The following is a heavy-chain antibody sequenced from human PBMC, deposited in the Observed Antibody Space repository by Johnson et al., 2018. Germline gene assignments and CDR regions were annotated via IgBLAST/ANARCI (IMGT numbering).Heavy chain of an antibody. CDR3: AKVTTYYYGSGIRYYYGMDV. J-gene: IGHJ6*02. D-gene: IGHD3-10*01. V-gene: IGHV3-30*18. CDR1: GFTFSSYG. CDR2: ISYDGSNK. Sequence: QVQLVQSGGGVVQPGRSLRLSCAASGFTFSSYGMHWVRQAPGKGLEWVAVISYDGSNKYYADSVKGRFTISRDNSKNTRYLQMNSLRAEDTAVYYCAKVTTYYYGSGIRYYYGMDVWGQGTTVTVSS.